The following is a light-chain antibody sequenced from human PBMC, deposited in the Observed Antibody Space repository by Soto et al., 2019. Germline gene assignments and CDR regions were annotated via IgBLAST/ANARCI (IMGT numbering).Light chain of an antibody. CDR2: AVS. Sequence: EIVMTQSPGTLSASPGERATLSCRASQSVSSNLAWYQQKPGQAPRLLIYAVSTRATGIPARFSGSGSGTEFTLTISSLQSEDFSVYYCQQYNKRPLTFGQGTKVEIK. CDR3: QQYNKRPLT. V-gene: IGKV3-15*01. J-gene: IGKJ1*01. CDR1: QSVSSN.